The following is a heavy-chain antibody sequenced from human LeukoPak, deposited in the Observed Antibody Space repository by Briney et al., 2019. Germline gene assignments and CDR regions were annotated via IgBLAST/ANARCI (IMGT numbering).Heavy chain of an antibody. J-gene: IGHJ5*02. CDR2: IYYSGST. V-gene: IGHV4-39*01. D-gene: IGHD3-10*01. Sequence: SETLSLTCTVSGGSISSSSYYWGWIRQPPGKRLEGIGSIYYSGSTYYNPSLKSRVTISVDTSKNQFSLKLSSVTAADTAVYYCARQTRKYYYGSGSYFGWFDPWGQGTLVTVSS. CDR3: ARQTRKYYYGSGSYFGWFDP. CDR1: GGSISSSSYY.